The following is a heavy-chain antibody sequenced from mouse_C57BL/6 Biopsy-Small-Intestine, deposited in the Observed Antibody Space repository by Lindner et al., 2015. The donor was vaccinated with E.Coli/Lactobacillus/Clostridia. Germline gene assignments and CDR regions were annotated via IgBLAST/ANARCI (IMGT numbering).Heavy chain of an antibody. D-gene: IGHD2-1*01. Sequence: VQLQESGAELVKPGASVKLSCKASGYTFTEYTIHWVKQRSGQGLEWIGWFYPGSGSIKYNEKFKDKATLTADKSSSTVYMELSRLTSEDSAVYFCTRHEEGIHYGNYYFDYWGQGTTLIVSS. CDR2: FYPGSGSI. V-gene: IGHV1-62-2*01. CDR1: GYTFTEYT. CDR3: TRHEEGIHYGNYYFDY. J-gene: IGHJ2*01.